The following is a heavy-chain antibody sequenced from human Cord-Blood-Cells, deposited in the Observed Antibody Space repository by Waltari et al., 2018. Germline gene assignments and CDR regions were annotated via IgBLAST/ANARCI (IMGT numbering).Heavy chain of an antibody. V-gene: IGHV3-23*01. D-gene: IGHD3-3*01. CDR2: ISGSGGST. J-gene: IGHJ4*02. CDR3: AKDITIFGVVIIDY. Sequence: EVQLFEAGGGLVQPGGSLRLSCAASGFNFRCYALSWVRQDPGKGLEWVSAISGSGGSTYYADSVKGRFTISRDNSKNTLYLQMNSLRAEDTAVYYCAKDITIFGVVIIDYWGQGTLVTVSS. CDR1: GFNFRCYA.